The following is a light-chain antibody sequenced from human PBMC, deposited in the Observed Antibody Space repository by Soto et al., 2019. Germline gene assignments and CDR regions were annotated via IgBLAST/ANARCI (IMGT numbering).Light chain of an antibody. CDR3: LLSYSGTRV. CDR2: ATG. Sequence: QTVVTQEPSLTVSPGGTVTLTCGSSTGSVTSGHYPYWFQQKPGQAPRTLIYATGNKHSWTPARFSGSLLGGKAALTLSGAQPEDEAEYYCLLSYSGTRVFGGGTKLTVL. J-gene: IGLJ2*01. V-gene: IGLV7-46*01. CDR1: TGSVTSGHY.